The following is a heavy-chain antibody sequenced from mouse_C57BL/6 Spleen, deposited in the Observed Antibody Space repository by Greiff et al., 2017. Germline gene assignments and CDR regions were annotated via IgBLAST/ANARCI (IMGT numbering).Heavy chain of an antibody. CDR2: IYPGDGDT. J-gene: IGHJ1*03. CDR1: GYAFSSYW. Sequence: VQLQQSGASVKISCTASGYAFSSYWMNWVKQRPGKGLEWIGQIYPGDGDTNYNGKFKGKATLTADKSSSTAYMQLSSLTSEDSAVYFCARDGNYDVWGTGTTVTVSS. D-gene: IGHD2-1*01. V-gene: IGHV1-80*01. CDR3: ARDGNYDV.